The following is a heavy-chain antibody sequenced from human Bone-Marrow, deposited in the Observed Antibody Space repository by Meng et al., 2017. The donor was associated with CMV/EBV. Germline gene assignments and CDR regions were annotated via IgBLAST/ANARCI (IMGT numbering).Heavy chain of an antibody. CDR2: IYYSGRT. Sequence: SETLSLTCTVSGGSISGSTHSWDWIRQPPGKGLEWIGSIYYSGRTDYNPSLKSRVTISVDTSKNQFSLKLSSVTAADTVVYYCARDGGSGGWFDPWGQGTLVTGSS. CDR3: ARDGGSGGWFDP. J-gene: IGHJ5*02. V-gene: IGHV4-39*07. CDR1: GGSISGSTHS. D-gene: IGHD2-15*01.